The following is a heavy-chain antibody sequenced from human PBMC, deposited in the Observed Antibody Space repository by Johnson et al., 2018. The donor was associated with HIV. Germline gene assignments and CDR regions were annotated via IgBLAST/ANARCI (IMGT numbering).Heavy chain of an antibody. CDR3: ATGADDGF. Sequence: VQLVESGGGVVQPGGSLRLSCAASGFTFSSYGMHWVRQAPGKGLEWVANIKQDGSEKYYVDSVKGRFTISRDNAKNSLYLQMNSLRAEGTAVYYCATGADDGFWGQGTMVTISS. CDR1: GFTFSSYG. CDR2: IKQDGSEK. V-gene: IGHV3-7*03. J-gene: IGHJ3*01.